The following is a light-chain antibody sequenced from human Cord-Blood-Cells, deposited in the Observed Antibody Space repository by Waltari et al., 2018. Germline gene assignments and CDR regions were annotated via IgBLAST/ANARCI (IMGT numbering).Light chain of an antibody. CDR3: QQYTSYSPWT. Sequence: DIQMTQSPSTLSASVGDRVTITCRASQSISSWLAWYQQKPGKAPKLLIYDACSLESGVPSRFSCSGSGTEFTLTISSLQPDDFATYYCQQYTSYSPWTFGQGTKVEIK. CDR1: QSISSW. V-gene: IGKV1-5*01. J-gene: IGKJ1*01. CDR2: DAC.